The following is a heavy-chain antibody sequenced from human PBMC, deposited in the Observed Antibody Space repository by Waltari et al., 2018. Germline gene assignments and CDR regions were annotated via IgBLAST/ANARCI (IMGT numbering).Heavy chain of an antibody. CDR1: GGSFSGYY. CDR2: INHSGST. CDR3: ATSPSIRTRTYYYYYYMDV. D-gene: IGHD2-2*01. J-gene: IGHJ6*03. Sequence: QVQLQQWGAGRLKPSETLSRTCAGYGGSFSGYYWSWIRQPPGKGLEWIGEINHSGSTNYNPSLKSRVTISVDTSKNQFSLKLSSVTAADTAVYYCATSPSIRTRTYYYYYYMDVWGKGTTVTVSS. V-gene: IGHV4-34*01.